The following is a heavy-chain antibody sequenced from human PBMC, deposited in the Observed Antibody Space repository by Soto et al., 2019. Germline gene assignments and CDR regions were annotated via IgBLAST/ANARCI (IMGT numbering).Heavy chain of an antibody. CDR2: IIPLFGTA. CDR3: AQTLGLAVSEPGRFDL. D-gene: IGHD6-19*01. Sequence: QVQLVQSGAEVRKPGSSVKASCKASGGTFSTYAISWVRQAPGQGLEWMGGIIPLFGTANYAQKFQGRVTINADESTTTAHMELSSLRSEDTAVDYCAQTLGLAVSEPGRFDLWGRGTLITVSS. CDR1: GGTFSTYA. V-gene: IGHV1-69*12. J-gene: IGHJ2*01.